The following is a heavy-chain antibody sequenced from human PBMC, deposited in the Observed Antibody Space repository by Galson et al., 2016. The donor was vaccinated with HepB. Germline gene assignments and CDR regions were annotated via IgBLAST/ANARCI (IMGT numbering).Heavy chain of an antibody. CDR1: GGTFSSYA. J-gene: IGHJ6*02. CDR3: ARDRVVGDWSTFYGEGYYYAMDV. Sequence: SVKVSCKASGGTFSSYALNWVRQAPGQGLEWMGRIIPIFSTANSAQKFQGRVTITADESTSTTYMELSSLRSEDTAVYYCARDRVVGDWSTFYGEGYYYAMDVWGQGTTVTVSS. V-gene: IGHV1-69*13. D-gene: IGHD2/OR15-2a*01. CDR2: IIPIFSTA.